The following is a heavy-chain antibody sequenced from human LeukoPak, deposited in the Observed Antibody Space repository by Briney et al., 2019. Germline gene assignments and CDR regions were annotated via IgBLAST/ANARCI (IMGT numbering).Heavy chain of an antibody. D-gene: IGHD6-19*01. V-gene: IGHV3-23*01. CDR1: GFTFNSYA. CDR3: AKTYSSGWYGFDYFDY. J-gene: IGHJ4*02. Sequence: PGRSLRLSCAASGFTFNSYAMTWVRRAPGKGLDWVSAISGSGGSTYYADSVKGRFTISRDNSKNTLYLQMNSLRAEDTAVYYCAKTYSSGWYGFDYFDYWGQGTLVTVSS. CDR2: ISGSGGST.